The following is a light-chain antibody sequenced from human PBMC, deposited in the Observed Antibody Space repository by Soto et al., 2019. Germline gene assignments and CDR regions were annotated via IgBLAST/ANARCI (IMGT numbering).Light chain of an antibody. V-gene: IGLV2-23*01. J-gene: IGLJ3*02. CDR1: SSDVGTYNL. Sequence: QSALTQPASVSGSPGQSITISCTGTSSDVGTYNLVSWYQQRPGKASKLMVYEGSKRPSGVSDRFSGSKSGNTASLTISGLQAEDEADYYCCSYAGRYTRVFGGGTKLTVL. CDR3: CSYAGRYTRV. CDR2: EGS.